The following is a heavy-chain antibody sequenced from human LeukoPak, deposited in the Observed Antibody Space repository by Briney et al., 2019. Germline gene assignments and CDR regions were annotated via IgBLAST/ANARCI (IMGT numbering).Heavy chain of an antibody. CDR3: ARGADYYDSSGFPVT. CDR2: FYDSGST. CDR1: GSSITDYH. Sequence: SETLSLTCSVSGSSITDYHWSWIRQPPGKGLEWIGNFYDSGSTNYNPSLKSRVTMSVDTSKNQFSLKLKSVTAADTAVYDCARGADYYDSSGFPVTWGQGTLVTVSS. J-gene: IGHJ4*02. V-gene: IGHV4-59*01. D-gene: IGHD3-22*01.